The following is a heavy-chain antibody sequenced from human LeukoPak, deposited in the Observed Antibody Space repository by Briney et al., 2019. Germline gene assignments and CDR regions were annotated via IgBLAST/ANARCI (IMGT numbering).Heavy chain of an antibody. CDR1: GFTFSSYA. D-gene: IGHD5-18*01. Sequence: GGSLLLSCAASGFTFSSYAMSWGRQAPGKGLEWVSAISGSGGSTYYADSVKGRFTISRDNSKNTLYLQMNSLRAEDTAVYYCAKEGLVDTAPTDAFDIWGQGTMVTVSS. CDR3: AKEGLVDTAPTDAFDI. V-gene: IGHV3-23*01. CDR2: ISGSGGST. J-gene: IGHJ3*02.